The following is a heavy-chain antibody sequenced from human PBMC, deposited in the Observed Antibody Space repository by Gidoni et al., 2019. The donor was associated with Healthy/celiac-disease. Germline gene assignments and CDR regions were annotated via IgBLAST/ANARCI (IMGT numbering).Heavy chain of an antibody. J-gene: IGHJ4*02. D-gene: IGHD3-10*01. V-gene: IGHV3-48*02. CDR2: ISSSSSTI. CDR3: ASLWFGEFRYFDY. CDR1: GFTFSSYS. Sequence: EVQLVESGGGLVQPGGSLRLSCAASGFTFSSYSMNWVRQAPGKGLEWVSYISSSSSTIYYADSVKGRFTISRDNAKNSLYLQMNSLRDEDTAVYYCASLWFGEFRYFDYWGQGTLVTVSS.